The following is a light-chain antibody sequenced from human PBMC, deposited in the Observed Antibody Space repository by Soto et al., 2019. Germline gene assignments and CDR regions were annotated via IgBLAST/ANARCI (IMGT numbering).Light chain of an antibody. CDR3: QKYNSVPPSLT. J-gene: IGKJ4*01. CDR1: QGISNY. Sequence: DIQMTQSPSSLSASVGDRVTITCRASQGISNYLAWYQQKPGKVPKLLIYGASTLQSGVPSRFSGSGSGTDFTLTISSLQPEDVATYYCQKYNSVPPSLTFGGGTKVEIK. CDR2: GAS. V-gene: IGKV1-27*01.